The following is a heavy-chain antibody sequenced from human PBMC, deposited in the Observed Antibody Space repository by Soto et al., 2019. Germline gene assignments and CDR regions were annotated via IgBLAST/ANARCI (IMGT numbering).Heavy chain of an antibody. CDR1: GGSFSGYY. V-gene: IGHV4-34*01. CDR2: INHSGST. CDR3: ARGVRLVVPAAMSDTSYYYYMDV. J-gene: IGHJ6*03. Sequence: QVQLQQWGAGLLKPSETLSLTCAVYGGSFSGYYWSWIRQPPGKGLEWIGEINHSGSTNYNPSLKSRVTISVDTSKNQFSLKLSSVTAADTAVYYCARGVRLVVPAAMSDTSYYYYMDVWGKGTTVTVSS. D-gene: IGHD2-2*01.